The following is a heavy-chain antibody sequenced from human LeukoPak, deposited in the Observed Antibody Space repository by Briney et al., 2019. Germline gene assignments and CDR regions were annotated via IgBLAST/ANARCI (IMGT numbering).Heavy chain of an antibody. CDR2: ISAYNGNT. Sequence: GASVKVSCKASGYTFTSCGISWVRQAPGQGLEWMGWISAYNGNTNYAQKLQGRVTMTTDTSTSTAYMELRSLRSDDTAVYYCARDHYYDSSGYYYYWGQGTLVTVSS. J-gene: IGHJ4*02. V-gene: IGHV1-18*01. CDR1: GYTFTSCG. CDR3: ARDHYYDSSGYYYY. D-gene: IGHD3-22*01.